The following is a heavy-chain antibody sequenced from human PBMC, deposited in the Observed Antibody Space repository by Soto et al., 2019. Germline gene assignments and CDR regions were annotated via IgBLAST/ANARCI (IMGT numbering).Heavy chain of an antibody. CDR3: AKGLWVGELSRASYYYYGMDV. J-gene: IGHJ6*02. Sequence: QVQLVESGGGVVQPGRSLRLSCAASGFTFSSYGMHWVRQAPGKGLEWVAVISYDGSNKYYADSVKGRFTISRDNSKNTLYLQMNSLRAEDTAVYYCAKGLWVGELSRASYYYYGMDVWGQGTTVTVSS. CDR1: GFTFSSYG. D-gene: IGHD3-10*01. CDR2: ISYDGSNK. V-gene: IGHV3-30*18.